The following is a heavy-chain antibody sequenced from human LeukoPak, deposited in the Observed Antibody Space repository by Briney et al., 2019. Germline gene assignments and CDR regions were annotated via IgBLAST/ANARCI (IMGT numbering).Heavy chain of an antibody. CDR2: INHSGST. J-gene: IGHJ5*02. V-gene: IGHV4-34*01. Sequence: PPETLSLTCAVYGGSFSGYYWSWIRQPPGKGLEWIGEINHSGSTNYNPSLKSRVTISVDTSKNQFSLKLSSVAAADTAVYYCARIQLGYCSSTSCYNLPGVRFDPWGQGTLVTVSS. D-gene: IGHD2-2*02. CDR1: GGSFSGYY. CDR3: ARIQLGYCSSTSCYNLPGVRFDP.